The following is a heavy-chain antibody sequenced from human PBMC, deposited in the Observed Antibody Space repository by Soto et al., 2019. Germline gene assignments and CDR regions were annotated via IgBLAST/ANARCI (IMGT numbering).Heavy chain of an antibody. CDR1: GYTFTIDV. V-gene: IGHV1-18*01. J-gene: IGHJ4*02. Sequence: APVNGYCKTAGYTFTIDVCSWRRLAQGQGLEWMGWISVYNGNTDYAQTFQGRVTMTTDTSTSTAYMELRSLTSDDTAVYYCSREAALAAAGTYYLHYWCLGTLVTGS. D-gene: IGHD6-13*01. CDR3: SREAALAAAGTYYLHY. CDR2: ISVYNGNT.